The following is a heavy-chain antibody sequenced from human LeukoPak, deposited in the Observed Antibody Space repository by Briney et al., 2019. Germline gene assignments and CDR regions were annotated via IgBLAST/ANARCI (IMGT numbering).Heavy chain of an antibody. Sequence: ASVKVSCKASGYIFTDYYMHWVRQAPGQGLEWMGWIDPNSGGTNSAQKFQGRVTMTRDTSISTAYMELSRLRSDDTAVYYCARDREWLVPDTYYYYMDVWGKGTTVTVSS. D-gene: IGHD6-19*01. V-gene: IGHV1-2*02. CDR3: ARDREWLVPDTYYYYMDV. CDR2: IDPNSGGT. CDR1: GYIFTDYY. J-gene: IGHJ6*03.